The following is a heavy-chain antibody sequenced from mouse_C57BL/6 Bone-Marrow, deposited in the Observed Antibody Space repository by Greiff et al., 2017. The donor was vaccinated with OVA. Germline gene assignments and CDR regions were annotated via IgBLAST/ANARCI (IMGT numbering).Heavy chain of an antibody. CDR2: ISSGGSYT. V-gene: IGHV5-6*01. J-gene: IGHJ1*03. CDR3: ARQNYGSSYVWYFDV. D-gene: IGHD1-1*01. Sequence: EVKVVESGGDLVKPGGSLKLSCAASGFTFSSYGMSWVRQTPDKRLEWVATISSGGSYTYYPDSVKGRFTISRDNAKNTLYLQMSSLKSEDTAMYYCARQNYGSSYVWYFDVWGTGTTVTVSS. CDR1: GFTFSSYG.